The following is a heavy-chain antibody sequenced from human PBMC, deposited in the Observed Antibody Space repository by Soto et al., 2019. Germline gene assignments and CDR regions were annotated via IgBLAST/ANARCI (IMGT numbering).Heavy chain of an antibody. CDR1: GGSISSGGYY. D-gene: IGHD5-18*01. CDR2: IYYSGST. V-gene: IGHV4-31*03. CDR3: ATLVDTAMTYYFDY. Sequence: PSETLSLTCTVSGGSISSGGYYWSWIRQHPGKGLEWIGYIYYSGSTYYNPSLKSRVTISVDTSKNQFSLKLSSVTAADTAVYYCATLVDTAMTYYFDYWGPGSLVTVSS. J-gene: IGHJ4*02.